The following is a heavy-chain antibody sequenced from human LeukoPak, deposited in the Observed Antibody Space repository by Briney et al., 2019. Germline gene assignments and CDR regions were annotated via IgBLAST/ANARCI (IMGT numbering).Heavy chain of an antibody. V-gene: IGHV3-30-3*01. CDR1: GFTFSSYA. CDR3: ARPTAMVTAYFDY. J-gene: IGHJ4*02. Sequence: GGSLRLSCAASGFTFSSYAMHWVRQAPGKGLECVAVISYDGSNKYYADSVKGRFTISRDNSKNTLYLQMNSLRAEDTAVYYCARPTAMVTAYFDYWGQGTLVTVSS. CDR2: ISYDGSNK. D-gene: IGHD5-18*01.